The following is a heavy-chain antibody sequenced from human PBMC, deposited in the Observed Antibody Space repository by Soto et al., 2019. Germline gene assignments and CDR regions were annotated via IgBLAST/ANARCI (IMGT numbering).Heavy chain of an antibody. D-gene: IGHD3-16*01. CDR3: ATQRITTSDY. Sequence: QVQLVESGGGVVQPGRSLRLSCAASGFTFSSYGMHWVRQAPGKGLEWVAVIWYDGSNEYYADSVKGRFTIYRDNLKNTVYLQMNSRRGEDTAVYYCATQRITTSDYWGQGTLVTVSS. V-gene: IGHV3-33*01. J-gene: IGHJ4*02. CDR2: IWYDGSNE. CDR1: GFTFSSYG.